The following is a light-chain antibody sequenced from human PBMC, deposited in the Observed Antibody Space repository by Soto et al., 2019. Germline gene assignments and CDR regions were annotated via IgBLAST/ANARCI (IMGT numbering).Light chain of an antibody. CDR1: QSVSRY. CDR3: QQRSNWPPIYT. J-gene: IGKJ2*01. Sequence: EIVLTQSPATLSLSPGERATLSCRASQSVSRYLAWYQQKPGQAPRLLIYDASNRATGIPARFSGSGSGTDFTLTISGLEPEDFAVYYCQQRSNWPPIYTFGQGTKLEIK. V-gene: IGKV3-11*01. CDR2: DAS.